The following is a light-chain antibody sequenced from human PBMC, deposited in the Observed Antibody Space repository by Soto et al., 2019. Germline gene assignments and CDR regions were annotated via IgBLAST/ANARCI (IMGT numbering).Light chain of an antibody. CDR3: MQGTYWPIT. V-gene: IGKV2-30*01. J-gene: IGKJ5*01. CDR2: TVS. Sequence: VVTTQSPLSLPVTLGQPASISCRSSQSLVYTDGNAYLNWFHQRPGQSPRRLIYTVSNRDSGVPDRFSGSGSGTDFTLKISRVEAEDVGVYYCMQGTYWPITFGQGTRLEIK. CDR1: QSLVYTDGNAY.